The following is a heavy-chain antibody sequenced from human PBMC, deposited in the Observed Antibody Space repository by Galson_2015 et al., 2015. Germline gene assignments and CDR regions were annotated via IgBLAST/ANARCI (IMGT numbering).Heavy chain of an antibody. CDR3: AKDSSSRRGGEDY. D-gene: IGHD3-16*01. V-gene: IGHV3-30*18. CDR2: ISYDGSNK. J-gene: IGHJ4*02. CDR1: GFTFSSYG. Sequence: SLRLSCAASGFTFSSYGMHWVRQAPGKGLEWVAVISYDGSNKYYADSVKGRFTISRDNSKNTLYLQMNSLRAEDTAVYYCAKDSSSRRGGEDYWGQGTLVTVSS.